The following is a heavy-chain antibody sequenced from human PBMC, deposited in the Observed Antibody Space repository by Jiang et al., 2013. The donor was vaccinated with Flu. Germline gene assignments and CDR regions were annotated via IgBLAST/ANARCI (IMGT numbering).Heavy chain of an antibody. J-gene: IGHJ4*02. CDR3: AKAARDGYNYDY. V-gene: IGHV3-23*01. D-gene: IGHD5-24*01. CDR2: ISGSGGST. Sequence: EWVSAISGSGGSTYYADSVKGRFTISRDNSKNTLYLQMNSLRAEDTAVYYCAKAARDGYNYDYWGQGTLVTVSS.